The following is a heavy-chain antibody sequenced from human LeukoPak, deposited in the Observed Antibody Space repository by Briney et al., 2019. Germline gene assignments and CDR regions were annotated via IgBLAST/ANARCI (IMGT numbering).Heavy chain of an antibody. J-gene: IGHJ6*03. CDR3: ASRHSKQQPYYYYMDI. CDR2: IYYSGST. V-gene: IGHV4-59*01. Sequence: SETLSLTCTVSGGSISSYYWSWIRQPPGKGLEWIGYIYYSGSTNYNPSLKSRVTISVDTSKNQFSLKLSSVTAADTAVYYCASRHSKQQPYYYYMDIWGKGITVTVSS. CDR1: GGSISSYY. D-gene: IGHD6-13*01.